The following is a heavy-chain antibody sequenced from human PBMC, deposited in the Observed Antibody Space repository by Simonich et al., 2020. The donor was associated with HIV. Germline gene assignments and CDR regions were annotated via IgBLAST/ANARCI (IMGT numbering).Heavy chain of an antibody. CDR2: INHSGIT. CDR1: GGSFIGNY. V-gene: IGHV4-34*01. J-gene: IGHJ4*02. Sequence: QVQLQQWGAGLLKPSETLSLTCAIYGGSFIGNYWSWIRQPPGKGLELIGEINHSGITNYNPSLKSRIAMSRDTSKNQSSLKLSSVTAADTAVYYCARHVAGADIDYWGQGTLVTVSS. D-gene: IGHD2-15*01. CDR3: ARHVAGADIDY.